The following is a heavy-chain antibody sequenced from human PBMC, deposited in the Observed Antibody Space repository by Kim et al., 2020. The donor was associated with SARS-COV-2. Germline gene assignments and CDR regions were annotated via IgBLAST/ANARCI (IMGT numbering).Heavy chain of an antibody. D-gene: IGHD3-10*01. Sequence: GGSLRLSCAASGFTFSSFAMSWVRQAPGKGLEWVSTISTSGGSTYYADSVKGRFTISRDNSKNTLSLQMNSLSAEDTAVYYCAKVSIGSGSYYNTLFAF. CDR3: AKVSIGSGSYYNTLFAF. CDR1: GFTFSSFA. J-gene: IGHJ3*01. CDR2: ISTSGGST. V-gene: IGHV3-23*01.